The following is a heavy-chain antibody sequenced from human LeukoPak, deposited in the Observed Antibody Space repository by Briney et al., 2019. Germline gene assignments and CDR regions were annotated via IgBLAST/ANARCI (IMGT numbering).Heavy chain of an antibody. D-gene: IGHD3-16*02. CDR1: GYTFTSYD. CDR2: MNPNSGNT. V-gene: IGHV1-8*01. CDR3: ARGRMTQLSGNWFDP. Sequence: ASVKVSCKASGYTFTSYDINWVRQATGQGLEWMGWMNPNSGNTGYAQKFQGRVTMTRNTSISTAYMELSSLRSEDTAVYYCARGRMTQLSGNWFDPWSQGTLVTVSP. J-gene: IGHJ5*02.